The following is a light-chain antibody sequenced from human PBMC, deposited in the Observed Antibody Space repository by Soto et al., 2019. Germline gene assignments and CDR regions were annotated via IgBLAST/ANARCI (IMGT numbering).Light chain of an antibody. CDR1: SSNIGAGYD. Sequence: QSVLTQPPSVSGAPGQRVTISCTGSSSNIGAGYDVYWYQHLPGTAPKLLIYGNNNRPSGVSNHFSGSKSGNTASLTISGLQAEDEADYYCSSYTSSSTYVFGTGTKVTVL. V-gene: IGLV1-40*01. J-gene: IGLJ1*01. CDR3: SSYTSSSTYV. CDR2: GNN.